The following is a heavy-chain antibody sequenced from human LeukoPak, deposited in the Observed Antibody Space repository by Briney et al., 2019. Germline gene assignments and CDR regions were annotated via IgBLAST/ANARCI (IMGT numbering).Heavy chain of an antibody. V-gene: IGHV1-18*01. J-gene: IGHJ6*02. CDR1: GYTFTSYG. CDR3: ARDDRSPAAEAGWDYYYGMDV. CDR2: ISANNGNT. Sequence: ASVKVSCKASGYTFTSYGISWVRQAPGQGLEWMGWISANNGNTNYAQKLQGRVTMTTDTSTSTAYMELRSLRSDDTAVYYCARDDRSPAAEAGWDYYYGMDVWGQGTTVTVSS. D-gene: IGHD2-2*01.